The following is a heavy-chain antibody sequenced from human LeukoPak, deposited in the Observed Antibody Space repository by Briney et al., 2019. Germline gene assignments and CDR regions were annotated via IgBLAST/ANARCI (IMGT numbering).Heavy chain of an antibody. D-gene: IGHD3-10*01. V-gene: IGHV4-34*01. CDR3: ARLCYDGSGSYTKRYYFDY. Sequence: PSETLSLTCAVYGGSFSGYYWSWIRQPPGKGMEWIGEINHSGSTNYNPSLKSRVTMSVDTSKNQFSLKLSSVTAADTAVYYCARLCYDGSGSYTKRYYFDYWGQGTLVTVSS. CDR1: GGSFSGYY. J-gene: IGHJ4*02. CDR2: INHSGST.